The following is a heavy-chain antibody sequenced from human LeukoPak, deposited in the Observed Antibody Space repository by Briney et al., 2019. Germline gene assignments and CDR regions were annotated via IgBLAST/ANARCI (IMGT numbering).Heavy chain of an antibody. CDR1: GFTFSSYS. CDR2: ISSSSSYI. Sequence: GGSLTLSCAASGFTFSSYSMNWVRQAPGKGLEWVSSISSSSSYIYYADSVKGRFTISRDNAKNSLYLQMNSLRAEDTAVYYCARDLLGDSGYPGMSAEYFQHRGQGTLVTVSS. V-gene: IGHV3-21*01. J-gene: IGHJ1*01. D-gene: IGHD3-22*01. CDR3: ARDLLGDSGYPGMSAEYFQH.